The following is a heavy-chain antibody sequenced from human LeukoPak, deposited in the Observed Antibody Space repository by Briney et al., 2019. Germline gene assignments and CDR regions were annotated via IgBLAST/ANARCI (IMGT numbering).Heavy chain of an antibody. CDR2: ISYDGSKK. Sequence: SGGSLRLSCAASGFTFSSYGMHWVRQAPGKGLEWVAVISYDGSKKYYADSVKGRFTISRDNSKNTLYLQMNSLRAEDTAVYYCARVPPSTHDSWGMDVWGQGTTVTVSS. J-gene: IGHJ6*02. D-gene: IGHD2-2*01. CDR3: ARVPPSTHDSWGMDV. V-gene: IGHV3-30*03. CDR1: GFTFSSYG.